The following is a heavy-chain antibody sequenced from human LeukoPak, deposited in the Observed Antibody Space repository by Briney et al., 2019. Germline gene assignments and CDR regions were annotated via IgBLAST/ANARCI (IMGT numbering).Heavy chain of an antibody. V-gene: IGHV4-59*01. Sequence: SETLSLTCIVSGASITDYYWSWVRQPPGKGLEWIGCIYDSGTTNYNPSLKSRVAISRDTSKKQVSLKLSSANAADTAVYYCASTYGNSVSRWAFDYWGQGSLVTVSS. CDR2: IYDSGTT. CDR1: GASITDYY. D-gene: IGHD3-16*01. CDR3: ASTYGNSVSRWAFDY. J-gene: IGHJ4*02.